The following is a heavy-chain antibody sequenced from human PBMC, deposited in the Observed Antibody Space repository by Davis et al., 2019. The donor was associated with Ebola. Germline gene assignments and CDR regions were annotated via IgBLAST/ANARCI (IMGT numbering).Heavy chain of an antibody. V-gene: IGHV3-23*01. J-gene: IGHJ4*02. D-gene: IGHD3-10*01. CDR1: GFTFSSYA. Sequence: GESLKISCAASGFTFSSYAMSWVRQAPGKGLEWVSAISGSGGSTYYADSVKGRFTISRDNSKNTLYLQMNSLRAEDTAVYYCAKGRRGVLWFREAFDYWGQGTLVTVSS. CDR3: AKGRRGVLWFREAFDY. CDR2: ISGSGGST.